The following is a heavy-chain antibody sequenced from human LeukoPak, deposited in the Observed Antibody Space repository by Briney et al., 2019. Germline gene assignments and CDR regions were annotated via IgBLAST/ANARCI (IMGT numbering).Heavy chain of an antibody. CDR1: GFTVSSNY. Sequence: HPGGSLRLSCAASGFTVSSNYMSWVRQAPGKGLEWVSVIYSGGSTYYADSVKGRFTISRDNSKNTLYLQMNSLRAEDTAVYYCARDRYYDSSGHTDYWGQGTLVTVSS. V-gene: IGHV3-53*01. CDR2: IYSGGST. D-gene: IGHD3-22*01. CDR3: ARDRYYDSSGHTDY. J-gene: IGHJ4*02.